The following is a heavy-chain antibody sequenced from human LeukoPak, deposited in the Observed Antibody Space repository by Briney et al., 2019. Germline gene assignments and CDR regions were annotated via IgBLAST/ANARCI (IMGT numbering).Heavy chain of an antibody. CDR1: GYTFSDYY. V-gene: IGHV1-2*02. CDR3: ARDGSMDV. J-gene: IGHJ6*02. Sequence: ASVKVSCKTSGYTFSDYYMHWVRQAPGQGLEWMGWTNPNSGDTNYAQKFQGRVTMTRDTSISTVSMELSRLRSDDTALYYCARDGSMDVWGQGTTVTVSS. CDR2: TNPNSGDT. D-gene: IGHD1-26*01.